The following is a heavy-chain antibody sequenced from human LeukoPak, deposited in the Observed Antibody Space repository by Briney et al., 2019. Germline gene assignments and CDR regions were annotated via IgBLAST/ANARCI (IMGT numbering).Heavy chain of an antibody. D-gene: IGHD4-11*01. CDR3: ARVRYYSNYYYYYYMDV. CDR1: GFTFSSYW. J-gene: IGHJ6*03. V-gene: IGHV3-7*01. Sequence: GGSLRLSCAASGFTFSSYWMSWVRQVPGKGLEWVANIKQDGSEKYYVDSVKGRFTISRDNAKNSLYLQMNSLRAEDTAVYYCARVRYYSNYYYYYYMDVWGKGTTVTVSS. CDR2: IKQDGSEK.